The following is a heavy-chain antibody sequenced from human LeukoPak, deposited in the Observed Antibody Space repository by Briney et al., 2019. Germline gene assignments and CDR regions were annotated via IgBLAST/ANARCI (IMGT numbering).Heavy chain of an antibody. Sequence: GESLKISCKGSGYSFTSYWIGWVRQMPGKGLEWMGIIYPGDSDTRYSPSFQGQVTIPADKSISTAYLQWSSLKASDTAMYYCARLSRRYDFWSGYFRNYFDYWGQGTLVTVSS. CDR2: IYPGDSDT. V-gene: IGHV5-51*01. J-gene: IGHJ4*02. D-gene: IGHD3-3*01. CDR3: ARLSRRYDFWSGYFRNYFDY. CDR1: GYSFTSYW.